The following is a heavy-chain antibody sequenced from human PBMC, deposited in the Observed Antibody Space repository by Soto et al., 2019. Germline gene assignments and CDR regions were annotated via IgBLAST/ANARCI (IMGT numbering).Heavy chain of an antibody. Sequence: ASVKGSCKASGYTFTGYYMHWVRQAPGQGVEWMGWINPNSGGTNYAQKFQGRVTMTRDTSISTAYMELSRLRSDDTAVYYCARGQGTVVEYYYYYGMDVWGQGTTVTVSS. V-gene: IGHV1-2*02. CDR1: GYTFTGYY. D-gene: IGHD2-15*01. CDR2: INPNSGGT. CDR3: ARGQGTVVEYYYYYGMDV. J-gene: IGHJ6*02.